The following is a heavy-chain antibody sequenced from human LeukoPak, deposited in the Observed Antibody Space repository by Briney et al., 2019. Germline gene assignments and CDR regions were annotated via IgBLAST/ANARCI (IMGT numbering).Heavy chain of an antibody. CDR1: GFTFSSYA. CDR3: ARGIQLWLRAGYFDY. CDR2: ISYDGSNK. V-gene: IGHV3-30-3*01. J-gene: IGHJ4*02. D-gene: IGHD5-18*01. Sequence: GGSLRLSCAASGFTFSSYAMHWVRQAPGKGLEWVAVISYDGSNKYYADSVKGRFTISRDNSKNTLYLQMNSLRAEDTAVYYCARGIQLWLRAGYFDYWGQGTLVTVSS.